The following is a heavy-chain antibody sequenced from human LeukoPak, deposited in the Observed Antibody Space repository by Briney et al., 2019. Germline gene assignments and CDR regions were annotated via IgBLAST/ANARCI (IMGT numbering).Heavy chain of an antibody. V-gene: IGHV3-7*01. D-gene: IGHD1-26*01. CDR2: IKQDGSEK. Sequence: GGSLRLSCAASGFTFSSYWMSWVRQAPGKGLEWVANIKQDGSEKYYVDSVKGRFTISRDNAKNSLYLQMNSLRAEDTAVYYCARENALVGATLFGYWGQGTLVTVSS. CDR3: ARENALVGATLFGY. CDR1: GFTFSSYW. J-gene: IGHJ4*02.